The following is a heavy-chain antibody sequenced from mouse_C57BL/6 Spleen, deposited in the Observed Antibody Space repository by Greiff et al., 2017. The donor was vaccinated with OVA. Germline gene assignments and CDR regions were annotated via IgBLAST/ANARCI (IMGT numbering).Heavy chain of an antibody. CDR1: GYSITSGYD. V-gene: IGHV3-1*01. Sequence: VQLKQSGPGMVKPSQSLSLTCTVTGYSITSGYDWHWIRHFPGNTLEWMGYISYSGSTNYNPSLKSRLSITHDTSKNHFFLKLNSVTTEDTATYYCARASSGYVAWFAYWGQGTLVTVSA. CDR2: ISYSGST. CDR3: ARASSGYVAWFAY. D-gene: IGHD3-2*02. J-gene: IGHJ3*01.